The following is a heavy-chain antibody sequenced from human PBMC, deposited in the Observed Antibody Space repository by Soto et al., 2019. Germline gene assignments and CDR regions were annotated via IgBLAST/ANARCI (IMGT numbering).Heavy chain of an antibody. CDR2: VSGRGGST. CDR1: GFTFNHYA. Sequence: VQLLESGGGLVQPGGSLRLACTASGFTFNHYAMSWVRQAPGKGLEWGSAVSGRGGSTNYADSVKGRFIISRDNSNSTLYLQMDSLRGEDTAVYYCAKDSTVTTSLYFYYYGFDVWGQGTTVTVSS. CDR3: AKDSTVTTSLYFYYYGFDV. D-gene: IGHD4-17*01. J-gene: IGHJ6*01. V-gene: IGHV3-23*01.